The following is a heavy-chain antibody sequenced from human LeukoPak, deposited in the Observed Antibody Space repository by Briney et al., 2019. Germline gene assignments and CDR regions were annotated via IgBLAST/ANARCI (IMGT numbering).Heavy chain of an antibody. V-gene: IGHV1-18*01. D-gene: IGHD3-10*01. Sequence: ASVKVSCKASGYTFTSSGISWVREAPGQGLEWVGLISGYKGDTDYAQKFRGRVTMTIDTSTSTAYMELKSLTSDDTAVYYCARDRGRNTLVRFKDYYGLDVWGQGTTVTVSS. J-gene: IGHJ6*02. CDR3: ARDRGRNTLVRFKDYYGLDV. CDR1: GYTFTSSG. CDR2: ISGYKGDT.